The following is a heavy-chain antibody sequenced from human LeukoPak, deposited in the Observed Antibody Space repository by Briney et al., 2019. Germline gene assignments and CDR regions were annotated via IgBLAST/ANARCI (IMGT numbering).Heavy chain of an antibody. CDR3: ARDGYYYDSSGYYAIVSDY. CDR2: ISSSGSTI. J-gene: IGHJ4*02. D-gene: IGHD3-22*01. V-gene: IGHV3-11*04. Sequence: GGSLRLSCAASGFTFSDYYMSWIRQAPGKGLEWVSYISSSGSTIYYADSVKGRFTISRDNAKNSLYLQMNSLRAEDTAVYYCARDGYYYDSSGYYAIVSDYWGQGTLVTVSS. CDR1: GFTFSDYY.